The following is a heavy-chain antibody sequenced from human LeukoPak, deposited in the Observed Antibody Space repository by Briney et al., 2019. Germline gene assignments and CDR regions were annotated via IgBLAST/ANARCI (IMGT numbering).Heavy chain of an antibody. D-gene: IGHD1-14*01. V-gene: IGHV1-46*01. J-gene: IGHJ4*02. CDR3: AREEYLATTLDY. CDR1: GYTFTSYY. CDR2: INPSGGST. Sequence: ATVKVSCKASGYTFTSYYMHWVRQAPGQGLEWMGIINPSGGSTSYAQKFQGRVTMTRDTSTSTVYMELSSLRSEDTAVYYCAREEYLATTLDYWGQGTLVTVSS.